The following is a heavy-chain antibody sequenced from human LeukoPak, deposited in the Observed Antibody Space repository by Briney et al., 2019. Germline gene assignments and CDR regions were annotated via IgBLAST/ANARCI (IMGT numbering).Heavy chain of an antibody. CDR1: GYTFTGYY. CDR3: ARGYSYGSDYYYGMDV. J-gene: IGHJ6*02. V-gene: IGHV1-2*02. Sequence: ASVKVSCKASGYTFTGYYMHWVRQAPGQGLEWMGWINPNSGGTNYAQKFQGRVTMTRDASISTAYMELSGLKSDDTAVYYCARGYSYGSDYYYGMDVWGQGTTVTVSS. D-gene: IGHD5-18*01. CDR2: INPNSGGT.